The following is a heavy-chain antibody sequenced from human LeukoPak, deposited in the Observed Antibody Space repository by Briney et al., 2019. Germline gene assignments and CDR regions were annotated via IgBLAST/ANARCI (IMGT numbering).Heavy chain of an antibody. J-gene: IGHJ6*02. CDR1: GYSFTSDW. D-gene: IGHD2-2*01. CDR3: ARLGYCSSASCYYGMDV. Sequence: GESLKISCKGSGYSFTSDWIGWVRQVPGKGLEWMGIIYPGDSDTRYSPSFQGQVSISADKSISTAYLQWSSLKASDTAMCYCARLGYCSSASCYYGMDVWGQGTTITVSS. CDR2: IYPGDSDT. V-gene: IGHV5-51*01.